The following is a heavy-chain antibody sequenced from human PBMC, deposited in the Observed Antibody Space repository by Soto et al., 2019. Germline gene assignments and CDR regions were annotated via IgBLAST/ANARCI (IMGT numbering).Heavy chain of an antibody. CDR3: ARVLTMVRGITPYYYDYMDV. J-gene: IGHJ6*03. CDR2: IYYSGST. CDR1: GGSISSGGYY. D-gene: IGHD3-10*01. V-gene: IGHV4-31*03. Sequence: QVQLQESGPGLVKPSQTLSLTCTVSGGSISSGGYYWSWIRQHPGKGLEWIGYIYYSGSTYYNPSLNGRVTISVDTFKNQFSLKLSSVAAADTAVYYCARVLTMVRGITPYYYDYMDVWGKGTTVTVSS.